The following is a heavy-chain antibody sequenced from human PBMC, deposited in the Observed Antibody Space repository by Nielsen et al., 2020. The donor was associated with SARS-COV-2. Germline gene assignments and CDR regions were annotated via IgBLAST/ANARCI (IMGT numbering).Heavy chain of an antibody. CDR1: GFTFSSYA. CDR3: AKDFFISWYGEGQFDY. CDR2: ISGSGGST. D-gene: IGHD4-17*01. Sequence: GESLKISCAASGFTFSSYAMSWVRQAPGKGLEWVSAISGSGGSTYYADSVKGRFTISRDNSKNTLYLQMNSLRAEDTAVYYCAKDFFISWYGEGQFDYWGQGTLVTVSS. V-gene: IGHV3-23*01. J-gene: IGHJ4*02.